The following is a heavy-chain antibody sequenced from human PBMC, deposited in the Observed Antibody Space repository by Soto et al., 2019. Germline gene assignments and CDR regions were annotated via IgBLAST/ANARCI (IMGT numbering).Heavy chain of an antibody. J-gene: IGHJ5*02. Sequence: LRLSCAASGFTFSSYEMNWVRQAPGKGLEWVSYISSSGSTIYYADSVKGRFTISRDNAKNSLYLQMNSLRAEDTAVYYCARDLSSYPGEGCFDPWGQRTLVTVSS. D-gene: IGHD6-6*01. CDR1: GFTFSSYE. V-gene: IGHV3-48*03. CDR3: ARDLSSYPGEGCFDP. CDR2: ISSSGSTI.